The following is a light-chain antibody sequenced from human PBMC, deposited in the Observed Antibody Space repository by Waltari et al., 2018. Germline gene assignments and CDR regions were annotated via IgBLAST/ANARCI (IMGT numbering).Light chain of an antibody. CDR1: QSVSRA. CDR3: QHYLRLPVT. V-gene: IGKV3-20*01. Sequence: ENGLTQSPGTLSLSPGEKATVSCRASQSVSRALTWYQQKPGQAPRLLIYGASTRATGIPDRFSGSGSGTDFSLTISRLEPDDFAVYFCQHYLRLPVTFGQGTTVEI. CDR2: GAS. J-gene: IGKJ1*01.